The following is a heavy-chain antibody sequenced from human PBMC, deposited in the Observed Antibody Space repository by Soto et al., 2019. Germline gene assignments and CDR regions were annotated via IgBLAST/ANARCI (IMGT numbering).Heavy chain of an antibody. Sequence: PSENLALTCTVSGRTFNINADFWYLAWIRQPPGKGLEWIGSIDNGGNTHYNAPLKSRVIISADTSKNQFSLSLNAVTAADTAVYYCVKRSLLMAPTWGQGIQFTVS. V-gene: IGHV4-39*01. D-gene: IGHD1-26*01. CDR2: IDNGGNT. CDR3: VKRSLLMAPT. CDR1: GRTFNINADF. J-gene: IGHJ4*02.